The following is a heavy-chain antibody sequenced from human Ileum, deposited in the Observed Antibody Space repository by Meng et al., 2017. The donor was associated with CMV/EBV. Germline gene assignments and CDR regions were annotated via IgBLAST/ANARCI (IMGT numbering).Heavy chain of an antibody. D-gene: IGHD2-15*01. CDR1: GFSLSTSGLG. V-gene: IGHV2-5*04. J-gene: IGHJ4*02. CDR2: IYWNDVE. Sequence: QITLKESGPTLVKPPQTLTLTCTFSGFSLSTSGLGVGWIRQPPGKALEWLALIYWNDVEHYSPSLKSRLTITKDTSKDQVVLTMANMDPVDTGTYYCIYGVAIFWGQGTLVTVSS. CDR3: IYGVAIF.